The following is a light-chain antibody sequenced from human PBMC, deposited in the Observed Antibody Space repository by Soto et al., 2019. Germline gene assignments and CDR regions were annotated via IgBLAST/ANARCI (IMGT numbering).Light chain of an antibody. J-gene: IGKJ5*01. Sequence: DIQMTQPQPSWSQSVGEGSTSTSGASKSITGYLNWYRQKPGKAPKFLIYAASSLQSGVPSRFSGSGSGTDFTLTISSLQPEDFATYYCQQSYSTPVTFGQGTRLEIK. CDR3: QQSYSTPVT. CDR1: KSITGY. V-gene: IGKV1-39*01. CDR2: AAS.